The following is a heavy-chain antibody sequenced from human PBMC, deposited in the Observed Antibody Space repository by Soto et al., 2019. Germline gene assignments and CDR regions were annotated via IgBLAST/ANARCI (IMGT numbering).Heavy chain of an antibody. Sequence: PGGSLRLSCAASGFTFSDSSMNWVRQAPGKGLEWVSFICYDGSNIYYADSVKGRFTISRDNFNNTLYLQMNSLRAEDTVVYYCARDSAIFGVVITYMDVWGKGTTVTVSS. D-gene: IGHD3-3*01. CDR1: GFTFSDSS. CDR3: ARDSAIFGVVITYMDV. CDR2: ICYDGSNI. J-gene: IGHJ6*03. V-gene: IGHV3-33*01.